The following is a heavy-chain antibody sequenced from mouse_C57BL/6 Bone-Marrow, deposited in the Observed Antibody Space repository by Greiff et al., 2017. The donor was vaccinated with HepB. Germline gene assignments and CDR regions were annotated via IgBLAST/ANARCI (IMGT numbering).Heavy chain of an antibody. Sequence: QVQLKQSGPGLVAPSQSLSITCTVSGFSLTSYGVDWVRQSPGKGLEWLGVIWGVGSTNYNSALKSRLSISKDNSKSQVFLKMNSLQTDYTAMYYCASEGLRGAMDYWGQGTSVTVSS. CDR1: GFSLTSYG. D-gene: IGHD2-12*01. V-gene: IGHV2-6*01. CDR2: IWGVGST. J-gene: IGHJ4*01. CDR3: ASEGLRGAMDY.